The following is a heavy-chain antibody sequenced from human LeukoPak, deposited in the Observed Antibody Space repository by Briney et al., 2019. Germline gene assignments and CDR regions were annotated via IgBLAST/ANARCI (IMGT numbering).Heavy chain of an antibody. J-gene: IGHJ5*02. V-gene: IGHV3-23*01. CDR3: AKMGIVVVVAATGNWFDP. Sequence: GGSLRLSCAASGFTFSNYAMTWVRQAPGKGLEWVSGISGSGGSTYYADSVKGRFTISRDNSKNTLYLQMNSLRAEDTAVYYCAKMGIVVVVAATGNWFDPWGQGTLVTVSP. D-gene: IGHD2-15*01. CDR1: GFTFSNYA. CDR2: ISGSGGST.